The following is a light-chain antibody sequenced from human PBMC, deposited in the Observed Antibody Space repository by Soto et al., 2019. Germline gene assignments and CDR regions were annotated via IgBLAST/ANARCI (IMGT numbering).Light chain of an antibody. CDR2: EVT. J-gene: IGLJ1*01. CDR1: SSDVGGYDY. V-gene: IGLV2-14*01. CDR3: SSYTTTSTYV. Sequence: QSALTQPASVPGSPGQSITISCTGTSSDVGGYDYVSWYQQHPGKAPNFVIYEVTNRPSGVSHRFSGSKSGNTASLTISGLQAEDEADYYCSSYTTTSTYVFGTGTKVTVL.